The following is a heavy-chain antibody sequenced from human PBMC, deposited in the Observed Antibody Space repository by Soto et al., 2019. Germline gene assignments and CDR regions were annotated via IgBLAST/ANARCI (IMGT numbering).Heavy chain of an antibody. CDR2: IYWDDDK. CDR3: AHSLYDYVGGTSWFDP. J-gene: IGHJ5*02. V-gene: IGHV2-5*02. D-gene: IGHD3-16*01. Sequence: QITLKESGPTLVKPTQTLTLTCTFSGFSLSTSGVRVGCIRQPPGKALEWLARIYWDDDKRYSPSLKSRLTITEDSTKNQAVLTMTTMDPVDTATYYCAHSLYDYVGGTSWFDPWGQGTLVTVSS. CDR1: GFSLSTSGVR.